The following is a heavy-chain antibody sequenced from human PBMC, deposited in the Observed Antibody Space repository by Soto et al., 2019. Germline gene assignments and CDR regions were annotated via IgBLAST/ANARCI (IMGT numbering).Heavy chain of an antibody. J-gene: IGHJ5*02. D-gene: IGHD5-12*01. CDR1: VFTFSSYG. V-gene: IGHV3-30*18. CDR3: AKYQWAYDGGFEP. Sequence: VGSLRLSCASSVFTFSSYGMHCVRHGPGKGLEWVAVISYDGSNKYYADSVKGRFTISRDNSKTTLYLQMNSLRAEDTAVYYCAKYQWAYDGGFEPWGQGTLVTVSS. CDR2: ISYDGSNK.